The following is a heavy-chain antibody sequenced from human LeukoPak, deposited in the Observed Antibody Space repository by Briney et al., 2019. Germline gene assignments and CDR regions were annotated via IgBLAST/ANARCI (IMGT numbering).Heavy chain of an antibody. J-gene: IGHJ4*02. CDR3: ATSTSSSSPQYDY. D-gene: IGHD6-6*01. CDR1: GFTFSSYS. Sequence: GESLRLSCAASGFTFSSYSMDWVRQAPGKGLEWLSYISGSGSPILYADSVKGRFTISRDNAKNSLYLQMNSLRAEDTAVYYCATSTSSSSPQYDYWGQGTLVTVSS. CDR2: ISGSGSPI. V-gene: IGHV3-48*04.